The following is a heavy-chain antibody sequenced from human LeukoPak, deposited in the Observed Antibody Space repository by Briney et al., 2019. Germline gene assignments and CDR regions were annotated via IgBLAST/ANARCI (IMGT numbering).Heavy chain of an antibody. D-gene: IGHD1-26*01. J-gene: IGHJ3*02. CDR2: INTNTGNP. CDR3: ARGRIRVGATFSPYDAFDI. Sequence: ASVKVSCKASGYTFTSYAMNWVRQAPGQGLEWMGWINTNTGNPTYAQGFTGRFVFSLDTSVSTAYLQISSLKAEDTAVYYCARGRIRVGATFSPYDAFDIWGQGTMVTVSS. V-gene: IGHV7-4-1*02. CDR1: GYTFTSYA.